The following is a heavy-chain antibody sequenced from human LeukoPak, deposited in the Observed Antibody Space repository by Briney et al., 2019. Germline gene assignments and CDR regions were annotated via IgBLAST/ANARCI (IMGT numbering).Heavy chain of an antibody. Sequence: GRSLRLSCVGSGFTFSSHGMHWVRQAPGKGLEWVAVIWYDGSHTYYAESVKGRFTISRDDSKNTLYLQMNSLRADDTGIYYCARDPQHSMDVWGQGTTVTVSS. CDR2: IWYDGSHT. CDR1: GFTFSSHG. D-gene: IGHD6-13*01. CDR3: ARDPQHSMDV. V-gene: IGHV3-33*01. J-gene: IGHJ6*02.